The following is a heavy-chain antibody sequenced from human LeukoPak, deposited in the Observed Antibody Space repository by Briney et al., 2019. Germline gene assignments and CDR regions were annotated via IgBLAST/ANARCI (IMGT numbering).Heavy chain of an antibody. J-gene: IGHJ4*02. Sequence: SETLPLTCTVSGGSISGSSYFWGWIRQPPGKGLEWIGSIYNSGSTYYNPSLKSRVTISVDTSKKQFFLKLSSVTAEDTAVYYCARHSVMVVTANFDYWGQGTLDTVSS. CDR1: GGSISGSSYF. D-gene: IGHD2-21*02. CDR3: ARHSVMVVTANFDY. V-gene: IGHV4-39*01. CDR2: IYNSGST.